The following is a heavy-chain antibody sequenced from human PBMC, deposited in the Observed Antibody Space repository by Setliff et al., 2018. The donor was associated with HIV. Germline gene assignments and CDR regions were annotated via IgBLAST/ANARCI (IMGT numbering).Heavy chain of an antibody. CDR3: ARDSFTHPRDILTGSELDY. V-gene: IGHV1-69*05. CDR1: GGTFSSYV. CDR2: IIPMYGVT. Sequence: GASVKVSCKASGGTFSSYVISWVRQAPGQGPEWMGGIIPMYGVTNYAQKFQGRVTITTDESTSTAYMELSSLRSEDTAVYYCARDSFTHPRDILTGSELDYWGQGTLVTVSS. D-gene: IGHD3-9*01. J-gene: IGHJ4*02.